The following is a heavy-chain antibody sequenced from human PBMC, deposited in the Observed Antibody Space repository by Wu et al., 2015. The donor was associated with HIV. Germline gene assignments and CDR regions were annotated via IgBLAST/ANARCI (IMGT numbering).Heavy chain of an antibody. CDR1: EYTFIDYY. D-gene: IGHD6-19*01. Sequence: QAQLVQSGPEVKKPGASLKVSCKASEYTFIDYYIHWVRQVPGQRLEWMGWINPKTTGALYADNFQGRVTMTSDTSINTVYMEVTRLTSDDTAVYFCARGDSSGWYSFDSWGQGTLVIVSS. CDR3: ARGDSSGWYSFDS. CDR2: INPKTTGA. V-gene: IGHV1-2*02. J-gene: IGHJ4*02.